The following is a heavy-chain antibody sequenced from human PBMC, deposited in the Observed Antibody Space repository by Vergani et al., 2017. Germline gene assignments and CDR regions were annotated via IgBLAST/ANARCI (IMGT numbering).Heavy chain of an antibody. V-gene: IGHV5-10-1*01. CDR2: IEPSDSYT. CDR3: ASLWFGPYDAFDI. Sequence: EVQLVQSGAEVKKPGESLRISCKGSGYSFTSYWLSWVRQMPGKGLAWMGRIEPSDSYTNYSPSFQGHVTISADKSISTAYLQWSSLKASDTAMYYCASLWFGPYDAFDIWGQGTMVTVSS. CDR1: GYSFTSYW. D-gene: IGHD3-10*01. J-gene: IGHJ3*02.